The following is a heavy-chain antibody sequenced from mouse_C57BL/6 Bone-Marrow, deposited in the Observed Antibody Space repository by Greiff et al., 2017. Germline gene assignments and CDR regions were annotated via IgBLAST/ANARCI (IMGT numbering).Heavy chain of an antibody. CDR2: ISSGGSYT. D-gene: IGHD1-1*01. CDR1: GFTFSSYG. J-gene: IGHJ1*03. CDR3: AREYYGSRDWYFDV. Sequence: EVKLVESGGDLVKPGGSLKLSCAASGFTFSSYGMSWVRQTPDKRLEWVATISSGGSYTYYPDSVKGRFTISRDNAKNTLYLQMSSLKSEDTAMYYCAREYYGSRDWYFDVWGTGTTGTVSS. V-gene: IGHV5-6*01.